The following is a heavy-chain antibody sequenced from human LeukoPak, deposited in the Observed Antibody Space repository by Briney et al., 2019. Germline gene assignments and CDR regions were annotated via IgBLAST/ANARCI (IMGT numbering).Heavy chain of an antibody. V-gene: IGHV3-33*08. D-gene: IGHD6-19*01. CDR3: AGDLSAAFDF. Sequence: PGGSLRLSCAASGFTFSSYWMHWVRQAPGKGLEWVARLVYDARSDYANSVKGRFSISRDDSKNTLFLNMSNLRVEDTALYYCAGDLSAAFDFWGQGVLVTVSS. CDR1: GFTFSSYW. J-gene: IGHJ4*02. CDR2: LVYDARS.